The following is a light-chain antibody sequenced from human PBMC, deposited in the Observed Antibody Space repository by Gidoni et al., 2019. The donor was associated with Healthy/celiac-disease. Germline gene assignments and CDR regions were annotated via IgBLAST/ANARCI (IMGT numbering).Light chain of an antibody. CDR3: QQSYSTPRT. CDR2: AAS. V-gene: IGKV1-39*01. CDR1: QSIISY. Sequence: DIQMTQSPSSLSASVGDRVTITFRASQSIISYLNWYQPKPGKAPKLLIYAASSLQSGVPSWFSGSGSGTDFTLTISSLLPEDFATYYCQQSYSTPRTFGQGTKLEIK. J-gene: IGKJ2*01.